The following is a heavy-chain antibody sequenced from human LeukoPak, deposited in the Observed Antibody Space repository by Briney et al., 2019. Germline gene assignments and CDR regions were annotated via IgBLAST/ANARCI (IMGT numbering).Heavy chain of an antibody. CDR1: GFTFSSYS. J-gene: IGHJ4*02. Sequence: PGGSLRLSCAVSGFTFSSYSMNWVRQAPGKGLEWVSSISSSSSYIYYADSVKGRFTISRDNAENSLYLQMNSLRAEDTAVYYCARDKGEPGYSSGPLVYWGQGTLVTVSS. V-gene: IGHV3-21*01. CDR3: ARDKGEPGYSSGPLVY. CDR2: ISSSSSYI. D-gene: IGHD6-19*01.